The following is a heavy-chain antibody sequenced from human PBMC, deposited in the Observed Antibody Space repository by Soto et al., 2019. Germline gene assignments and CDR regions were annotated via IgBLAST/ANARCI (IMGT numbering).Heavy chain of an antibody. D-gene: IGHD1-1*01. J-gene: IGHJ4*02. CDR1: GYTFTTHT. V-gene: IGHV1-3*01. CDR2: IDAGNLNT. CDR3: ERHWGRDTTGNSHFDF. Sequence: ASVKVSCKTSGYTFTTHTIHWVRPAPGQRLEWLGWIDAGNLNTRCSQSFQGRVTMTTDTSASTIYMELSSLTSGDTTVYYFERHWGRDTTGNSHFDFWSQRTRVTVSS.